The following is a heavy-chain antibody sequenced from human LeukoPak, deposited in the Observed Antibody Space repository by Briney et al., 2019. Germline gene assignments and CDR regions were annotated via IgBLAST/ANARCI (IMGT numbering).Heavy chain of an antibody. CDR1: GYSISSGYY. V-gene: IGHV4-38-2*02. Sequence: SETLSLTCTVSGYSISSGYYWGWIRQPPGKGLEWIGSIYHSGSTYYNPSLKSRVTISVDTSKNQFSLKLSSVTAADTAVYYCARDRPAKGSYSGSWFDPWGQGTLVTVS. CDR3: ARDRPAKGSYSGSWFDP. CDR2: IYHSGST. J-gene: IGHJ5*02. D-gene: IGHD1-26*01.